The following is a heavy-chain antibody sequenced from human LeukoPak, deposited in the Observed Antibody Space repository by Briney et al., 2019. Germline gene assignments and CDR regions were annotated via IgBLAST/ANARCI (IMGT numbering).Heavy chain of an antibody. J-gene: IGHJ5*02. CDR3: ARVYGDRNWFDP. CDR1: GGSISSYY. D-gene: IGHD4-17*01. V-gene: IGHV4-59*01. Sequence: SGTLSLTCTVSGGSISSYYWSWIRQPPGKGQEWIGYIYYSGSTNYNPSLKSRVTISVDTSKNQFSLKLSSVTAADTAVYYCARVYGDRNWFDPWGQGTLVTVSS. CDR2: IYYSGST.